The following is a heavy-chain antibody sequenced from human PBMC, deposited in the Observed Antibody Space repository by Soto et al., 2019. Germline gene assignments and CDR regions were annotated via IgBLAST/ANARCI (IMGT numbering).Heavy chain of an antibody. CDR3: ARFLNGYDSSGGFDY. V-gene: IGHV1-46*01. Sequence: GASVKVSCKASGYTFTSYYMHWVRQAPGQGLEWMGIISPSGGSTSYAQKFQGRVTMTRDTSTSTVYMELSSLRSEDTAVYYCARFLNGYDSSGGFDYWGQGTLVTVSS. CDR1: GYTFTSYY. D-gene: IGHD3-22*01. J-gene: IGHJ4*02. CDR2: ISPSGGST.